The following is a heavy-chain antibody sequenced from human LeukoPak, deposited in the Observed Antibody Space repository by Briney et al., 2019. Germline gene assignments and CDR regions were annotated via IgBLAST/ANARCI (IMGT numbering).Heavy chain of an antibody. CDR1: GFTFSSYE. CDR3: ARESDGGGYRFDY. V-gene: IGHV3-48*03. Sequence: GGSLRLSCAASGFTFSSYEMIWVRQAPGQGLERLAYISSSGDRTLYCSASMKGRFTVSRDNAKNSLYLQMNTLTIEDTAVYYCARESDGGGYRFDYGGQGSLVTVSS. D-gene: IGHD3-22*01. CDR2: ISSSGDRTL. J-gene: IGHJ4*02.